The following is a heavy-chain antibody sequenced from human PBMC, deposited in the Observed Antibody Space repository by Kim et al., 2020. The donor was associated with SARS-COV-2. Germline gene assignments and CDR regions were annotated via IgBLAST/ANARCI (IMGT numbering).Heavy chain of an antibody. CDR3: TTGRSSSWYWHLYGMDV. Sequence: GGSLRLSCAASGFTFSNAWMSWVRQAPGKGLEWVGRIKSKTDGGTTDYAAPVKGRFTISRDDSKNTLYLQMNSLKTEDTAVYYCTTGRSSSWYWHLYGMDVWGQGTTVTVSS. V-gene: IGHV3-15*01. D-gene: IGHD6-13*01. J-gene: IGHJ6*02. CDR2: IKSKTDGGTT. CDR1: GFTFSNAW.